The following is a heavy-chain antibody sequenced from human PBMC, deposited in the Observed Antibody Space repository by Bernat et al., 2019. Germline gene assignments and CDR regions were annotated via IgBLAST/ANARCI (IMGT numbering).Heavy chain of an antibody. D-gene: IGHD6-19*01. V-gene: IGHV3-30*03. CDR2: ISYDGSNK. CDR3: ASSIAVAGTGYFDY. Sequence: QVQLVESGGGVVQPGRSLRLSCAASGFTFSSYGMHWVRQAPGKGLEWVAVISYDGSNKYYADSVKGRFTISRDNSKNTMYLQMNSLRAEETAVYYCASSIAVAGTGYFDYWGQGTLVTVSS. J-gene: IGHJ4*02. CDR1: GFTFSSYG.